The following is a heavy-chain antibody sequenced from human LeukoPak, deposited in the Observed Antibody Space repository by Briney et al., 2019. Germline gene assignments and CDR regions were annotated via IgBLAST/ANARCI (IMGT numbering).Heavy chain of an antibody. V-gene: IGHV4-4*07. J-gene: IGHJ4*02. CDR2: IYTSGST. CDR1: GGSIRSYD. CDR3: AREPTSGREPTSGRPLDY. D-gene: IGHD5-12*01. Sequence: SETLSLTCTVSGGSIRSYDWNWIRQPAGKELEWIGRIYTSGSTNYNPSLKSRVTMSVDTPKNQFSLKLSSVTAADTAVYYCAREPTSGREPTSGRPLDYWGQGTLVTVSS.